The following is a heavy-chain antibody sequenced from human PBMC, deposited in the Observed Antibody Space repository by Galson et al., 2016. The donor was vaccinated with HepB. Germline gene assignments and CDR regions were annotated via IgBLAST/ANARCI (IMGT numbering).Heavy chain of an antibody. CDR1: GITFSRFT. J-gene: IGHJ1*01. V-gene: IGHV3-21*01. Sequence: SLRLSCAASGITFSRFTMNWVRQAPGKGLEWVSSISSSSNYIYYADSVKGRFTISRDTAKKAVYLQMNSPRAEDTAVYYCARDKQQLVLGYFQHWGQGTQVIVSS. CDR3: ARDKQQLVLGYFQH. D-gene: IGHD6-6*01. CDR2: ISSSSNYI.